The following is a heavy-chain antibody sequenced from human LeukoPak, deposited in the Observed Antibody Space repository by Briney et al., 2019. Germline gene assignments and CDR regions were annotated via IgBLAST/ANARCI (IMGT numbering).Heavy chain of an antibody. J-gene: IGHJ4*02. D-gene: IGHD5-12*01. CDR2: ISAYNGNT. CDR3: ARDRAVATITDFDY. Sequence: ASVKVSCKASGYTFTNYGITWVRQAPGQGLEWMGWISAYNGNTNYAQKLQGRVTMTTDTSTSTAYMELRSLRSDDTAVYYCARDRAVATITDFDYWGQGTLVTVSS. CDR1: GYTFTNYG. V-gene: IGHV1-18*01.